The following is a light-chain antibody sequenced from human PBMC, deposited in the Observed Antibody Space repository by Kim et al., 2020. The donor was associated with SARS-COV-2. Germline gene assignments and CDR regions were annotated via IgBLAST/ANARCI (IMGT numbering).Light chain of an antibody. Sequence: SLSPGERAPLSCRASQSVRTYLAWYQQKPGQSPRLLIYDASNRATGIPARFSGSGSGTDFTLTISSLEPEDFAVYYCQQRGNWPTFGQGTRLEIK. CDR1: QSVRTY. CDR3: QQRGNWPT. CDR2: DAS. J-gene: IGKJ5*01. V-gene: IGKV3-11*01.